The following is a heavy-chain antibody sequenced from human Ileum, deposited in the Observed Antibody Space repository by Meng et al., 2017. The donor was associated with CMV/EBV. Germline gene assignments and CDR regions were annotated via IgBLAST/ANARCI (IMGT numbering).Heavy chain of an antibody. J-gene: IGHJ5*02. CDR3: PKWRQSNRWPPEPIDP. V-gene: IGHV1-18*01. D-gene: IGHD5-24*01. CDR2: ISAYNGNT. CDR1: GYTFTSYG. Sequence: QVQLVQSGGEVTETGASVKVSCKAYGYTFTSYGITWVRQAPGQGLEYMGWISAYNGNTNYAQKFQGRVTMTTDSSTSTAYMELRSLKYDDTAVYYCPKWRQSNRWPPEPIDPWFQRTLGTVSS.